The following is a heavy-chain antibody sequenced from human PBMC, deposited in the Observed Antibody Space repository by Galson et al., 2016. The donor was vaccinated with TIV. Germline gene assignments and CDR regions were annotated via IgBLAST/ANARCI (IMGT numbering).Heavy chain of an antibody. Sequence: PALVKPTQTLTLTCTFSGFSLSTSGLRVSWIRQPPGKALEWPARIDWDDETFYSTSLRTRLTISKDTSKNQVVLTLTNMDPVDTATYYCARNLAAAAGSFDYWGQGSLATVSS. D-gene: IGHD6-13*01. V-gene: IGHV2-70*04. CDR3: ARNLAAAAGSFDY. J-gene: IGHJ4*02. CDR1: GFSLSTSGLR. CDR2: IDWDDET.